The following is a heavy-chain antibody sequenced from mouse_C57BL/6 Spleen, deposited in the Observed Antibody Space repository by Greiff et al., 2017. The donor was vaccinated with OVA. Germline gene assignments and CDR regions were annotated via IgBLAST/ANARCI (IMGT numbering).Heavy chain of an antibody. CDR3: AREADSSGYVAWFAY. D-gene: IGHD3-2*02. J-gene: IGHJ3*01. Sequence: VKLQESGAELVKPGASVKISCKASGYAFSSYWMNWVKQRPGKGLEWIGQIYPGDGDTNYNGKFKGKATLTADKSSSTAYMQLSSLTSEDAAVYVCAREADSSGYVAWFAYWGQGTLVTVSA. V-gene: IGHV1-80*01. CDR2: IYPGDGDT. CDR1: GYAFSSYW.